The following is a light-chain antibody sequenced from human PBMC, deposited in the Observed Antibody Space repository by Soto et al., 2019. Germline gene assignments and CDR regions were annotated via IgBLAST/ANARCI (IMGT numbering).Light chain of an antibody. CDR2: AAS. CDR3: EQTYSTPVT. Sequence: DIQMTQSPSSLSASVGDRVTVTCRTSQNIYNYLNWYQQKPGKAPKLLIYAASSVQSGVPLRFSGTGSGPDFTLTISSLQPEDFETYYCEQTYSTPVTFGQGTRLE. CDR1: QNIYNY. V-gene: IGKV1-39*01. J-gene: IGKJ5*01.